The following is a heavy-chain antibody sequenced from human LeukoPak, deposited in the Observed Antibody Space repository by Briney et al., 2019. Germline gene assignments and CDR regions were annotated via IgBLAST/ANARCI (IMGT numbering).Heavy chain of an antibody. Sequence: PSETLSLTCTVSGGSISSSSYYWGWIRQPPGKGLEWIGSIYYSGSTYYNPSLKSRVTISVDTSKNQFSLKLSSVTAADTAVYYCARDLDPVGGWFDPWGQGTLVTVSS. J-gene: IGHJ5*02. CDR2: IYYSGST. V-gene: IGHV4-39*07. D-gene: IGHD3-10*01. CDR1: GGSISSSSYY. CDR3: ARDLDPVGGWFDP.